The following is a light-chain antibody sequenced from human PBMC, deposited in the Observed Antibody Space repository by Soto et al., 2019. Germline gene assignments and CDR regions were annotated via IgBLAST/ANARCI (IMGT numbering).Light chain of an antibody. V-gene: IGLV2-8*01. CDR2: EVS. Sequence: QSVLTQPPSASGSPGQSVTISCTGTSSDVGAYNYVSWYQQLPGKAPKLIIYEVSKRPSGVPDRFSGSKSGTTASLTVSGLQAEDEADYYCTSYAGTYSFFYVFGTGTKLTVL. CDR1: SSDVGAYNY. CDR3: TSYAGTYSFFYV. J-gene: IGLJ1*01.